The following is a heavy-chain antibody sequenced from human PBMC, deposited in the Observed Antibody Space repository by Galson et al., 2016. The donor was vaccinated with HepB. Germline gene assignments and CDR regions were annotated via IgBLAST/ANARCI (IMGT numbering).Heavy chain of an antibody. V-gene: IGHV4-4*07. D-gene: IGHD2-2*01. J-gene: IGHJ5*02. CDR1: GGSISGYH. Sequence: SETLSLTCTVSGGSISGYHWSWIRQSAGKGLEWIGRIYTSGSTNYNPSLKSRVSMSIDRSQNQFALRLSSVTAADTAVYYFAKEHSGTIVVPAAMRWFDPWGQGTLVTVSS. CDR3: AKEHSGTIVVPAAMRWFDP. CDR2: IYTSGST.